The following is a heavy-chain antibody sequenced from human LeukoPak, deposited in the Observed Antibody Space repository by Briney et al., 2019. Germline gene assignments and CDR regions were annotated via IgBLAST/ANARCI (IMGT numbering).Heavy chain of an antibody. J-gene: IGHJ3*02. V-gene: IGHV1-2*02. CDR2: INPNSGGT. Sequence: ASVKVSCKASGYTLTGYYMHWVRQAPGQGLEWMGWINPNSGGTNYAQKFQGRVTITRNTSISTAYMELSSLRSEDTAVYYCARGSHITMIVVVIGSSPFDIWGQGTMVTVSS. D-gene: IGHD3-22*01. CDR1: GYTLTGYY. CDR3: ARGSHITMIVVVIGSSPFDI.